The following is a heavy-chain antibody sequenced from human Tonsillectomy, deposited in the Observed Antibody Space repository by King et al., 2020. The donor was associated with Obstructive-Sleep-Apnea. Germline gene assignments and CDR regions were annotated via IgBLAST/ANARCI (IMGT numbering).Heavy chain of an antibody. V-gene: IGHV3-23*04. CDR2: ITDTGGDT. D-gene: IGHD6-13*01. Sequence: EVQLVESGGGLVQPGGSLRLSCAASGFTLTSYGMSWVRQAPGKGLEWVSSITDTGGDTYYADSVRGRFTISRDKSKNTLYLQMNSLRAEDTALYYCAKDRHRWAFDIWGRGTMVTVSS. CDR3: AKDRHRWAFDI. J-gene: IGHJ3*02. CDR1: GFTLTSYG.